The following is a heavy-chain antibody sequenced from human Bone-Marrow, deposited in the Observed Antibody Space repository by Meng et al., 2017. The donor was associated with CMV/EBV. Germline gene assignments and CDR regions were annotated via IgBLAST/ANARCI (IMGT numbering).Heavy chain of an antibody. J-gene: IGHJ6*02. CDR3: PRGYCSTTSFYPYYYGMDV. D-gene: IGHD2-2*01. V-gene: IGHV4-59*08. CDR1: GGSISYYY. CDR2: IYYSGST. Sequence: SETLSLTCIVSGGSISYYYCSWIRQSPGKGLEWMGYIYYSGSTNYNPSLKSRVRISVDTSKNQFTLKLSSVTAADTAVYYCPRGYCSTTSFYPYYYGMDVWGQGTTVTVSS.